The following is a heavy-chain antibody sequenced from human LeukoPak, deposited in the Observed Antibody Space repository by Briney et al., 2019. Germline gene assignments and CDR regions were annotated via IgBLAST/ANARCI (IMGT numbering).Heavy chain of an antibody. V-gene: IGHV3-21*01. CDR1: GFTLSSYS. CDR3: ARRGSYYGSGSYQGALDY. J-gene: IGHJ4*02. D-gene: IGHD3-10*01. CDR2: ISSSSSYI. Sequence: GGSLRLSCAASGFTLSSYSMNWVRQAPGKGLEWVSSISSSSSYIYYADPVKGRFTISRDNAKNSLYLQMNSLRAEDTAVYYCARRGSYYGSGSYQGALDYWGQGTLVTVSS.